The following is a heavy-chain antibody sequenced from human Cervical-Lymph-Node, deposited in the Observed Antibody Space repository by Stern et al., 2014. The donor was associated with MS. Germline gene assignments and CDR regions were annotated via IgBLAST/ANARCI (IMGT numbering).Heavy chain of an antibody. CDR2: IKSDGSSK. CDR1: GFTFSRHW. CDR3: ARENWYLDL. Sequence: EVQLLESGGGLVQPGGSLRLSCAASGFTFSRHWMHWVRQAPGKGLVWVSRIKSDGSSKNYADSVKGRFTISRDNAKNTLYLQMNSLRAEDTAVYYCARENWYLDLWGRGTQVTVSS. V-gene: IGHV3-74*01. J-gene: IGHJ2*01.